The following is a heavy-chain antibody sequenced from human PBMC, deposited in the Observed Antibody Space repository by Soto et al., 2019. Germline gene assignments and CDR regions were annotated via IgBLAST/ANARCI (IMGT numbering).Heavy chain of an antibody. Sequence: VASVKVSCKGSGYTFTSYGISWVRQAPGQGLEWMGWISAYNGNTNYAQKLQGRVTMTTDTSTSTAYMELRSLRSDDTAVYYCARAVGYSSGSRNNWFDPWGQGTLVTVSS. CDR2: ISAYNGNT. J-gene: IGHJ5*02. CDR3: ARAVGYSSGSRNNWFDP. D-gene: IGHD6-19*01. V-gene: IGHV1-18*01. CDR1: GYTFTSYG.